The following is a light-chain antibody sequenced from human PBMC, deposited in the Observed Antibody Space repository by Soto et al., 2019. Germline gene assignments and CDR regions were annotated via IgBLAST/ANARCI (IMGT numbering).Light chain of an antibody. Sequence: DIQMTQSPSSVSASVGDRVTITCRASQGISRWVAWYQQRPGNAPKLLIYAASSLQSGVPSRFSGTGSGTDFTLTISSLQPDDFATYYCQEADSFPLTFGGGTQVEIK. CDR1: QGISRW. V-gene: IGKV1-12*01. CDR2: AAS. CDR3: QEADSFPLT. J-gene: IGKJ4*01.